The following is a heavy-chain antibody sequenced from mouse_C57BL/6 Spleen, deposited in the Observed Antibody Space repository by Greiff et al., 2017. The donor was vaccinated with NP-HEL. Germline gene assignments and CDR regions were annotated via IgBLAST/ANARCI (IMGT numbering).Heavy chain of an antibody. CDR3: ARNLGQLGRDYAMDY. CDR1: GFSLTSYA. J-gene: IGHJ4*01. Sequence: VQRVESGPGLVAPSQSLSITCTVSGFSLTSYAISWVHQPPGKGLEWLGVIWTGGGTNYNSALKSRLSISKDNSKSQVFLKMNSLQTDDTARYYCARNLGQLGRDYAMDYWGQGTSVTVSS. CDR2: IWTGGGT. D-gene: IGHD4-1*02. V-gene: IGHV2-9-1*01.